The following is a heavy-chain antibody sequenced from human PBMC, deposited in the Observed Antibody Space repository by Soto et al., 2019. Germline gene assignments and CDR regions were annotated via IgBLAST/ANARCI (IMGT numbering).Heavy chain of an antibody. D-gene: IGHD6-13*01. V-gene: IGHV4-39*01. Sequence: SETLSLTCTVSGGSISSSSYYWGWIRPPPGKGLEWVGSIYYSGSTYYNPSLKSRVTISVDTSKNQFSLKLSSVTAADTAVYYCARHGYSSSWYEMGWFDPWGQGTLVTVSS. J-gene: IGHJ5*02. CDR1: GGSISSSSYY. CDR2: IYYSGST. CDR3: ARHGYSSSWYEMGWFDP.